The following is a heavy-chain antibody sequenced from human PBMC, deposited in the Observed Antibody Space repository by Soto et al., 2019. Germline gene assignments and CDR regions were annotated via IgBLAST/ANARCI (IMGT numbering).Heavy chain of an antibody. D-gene: IGHD3-22*01. CDR3: ARVVYYDSSGFGL. CDR2: ISSTSDYI. CDR1: GFNFNNYG. Sequence: SCTASGFNFNNYGMSWVRQAPGKGLEWVSSISSTSDYIYYGDSVKGRFTISRDNAKNSLYLEMNSPRVEDTAVYYCARVVYYDSSGFGLWGQGTMVTVSS. V-gene: IGHV3-21*01. J-gene: IGHJ3*01.